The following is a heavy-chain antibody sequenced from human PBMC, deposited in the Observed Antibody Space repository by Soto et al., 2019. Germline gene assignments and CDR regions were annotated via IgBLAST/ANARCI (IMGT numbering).Heavy chain of an antibody. CDR2: VYHPGRT. CDR1: GGSFKSGSYS. Sequence: QVQLQESGPGLVKPSETLSLTCTVSGGSFKSGSYSWSWIRQPPGKGLEWIGYVYHPGRTSYNPSLKSRVSISIDTSKNQFSLNLDSVTAADTAVYFCARDFAYFDSWGQGTLVTVSS. CDR3: ARDFAYFDS. V-gene: IGHV4-61*01. J-gene: IGHJ4*02. D-gene: IGHD3-3*01.